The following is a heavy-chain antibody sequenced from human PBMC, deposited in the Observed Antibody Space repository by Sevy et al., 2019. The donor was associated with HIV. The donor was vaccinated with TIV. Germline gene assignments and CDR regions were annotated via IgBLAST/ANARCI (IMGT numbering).Heavy chain of an antibody. V-gene: IGHV3-48*01. CDR2: ISDSSATI. CDR1: GFTYS. CDR3: ASQRGGYERLYYFDS. J-gene: IGHJ4*02. Sequence: GGSLRLSCVASGFTYSMNWVRQAPGKGLEWVSYISDSSATILYADSVKGRFTISRDNAKNSLYLQMNTLRAEDTAVYYCASQRGGYERLYYFDSWGQGTLVTVSS. D-gene: IGHD5-12*01.